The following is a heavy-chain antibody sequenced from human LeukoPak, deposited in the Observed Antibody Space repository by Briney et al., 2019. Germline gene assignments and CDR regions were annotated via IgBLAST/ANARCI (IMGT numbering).Heavy chain of an antibody. V-gene: IGHV1-69*05. D-gene: IGHD2-21*02. CDR3: ARVGDDCGGGCYRESFDY. CDR1: GGTFSSYA. Sequence: SVKVSCKASGGTFSSYAISWVRQAPGQGLEWMGGIIPIFGTANYAQKFQGRVTITTDESTSTAYMELSSLRSEDTAVYYCARVGDDCGGGCYRESFDYWGQGTLVTVSS. J-gene: IGHJ4*02. CDR2: IIPIFGTA.